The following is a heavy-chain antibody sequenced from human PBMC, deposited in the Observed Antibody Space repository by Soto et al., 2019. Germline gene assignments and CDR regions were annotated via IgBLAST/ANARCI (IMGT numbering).Heavy chain of an antibody. CDR3: ARARIYYYDSSGYYSAFDI. V-gene: IGHV1-18*01. D-gene: IGHD3-22*01. CDR1: GYTFTSYG. Sequence: ASVKVSCKASGYTFTSYGISWVRQAPGQGLEWMGWISAYNGNTNYAQKLQGRVTMTTDTSTSTAYMELRSLRSDDTAVYYCARARIYYYDSSGYYSAFDIWGQGTMVT. J-gene: IGHJ3*02. CDR2: ISAYNGNT.